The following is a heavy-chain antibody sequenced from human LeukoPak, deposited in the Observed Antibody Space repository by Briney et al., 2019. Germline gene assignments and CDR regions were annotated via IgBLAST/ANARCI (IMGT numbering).Heavy chain of an antibody. CDR3: VREQRLGSFYYYYYGLDV. CDR1: GYTLSQYA. V-gene: IGHV1-3*04. CDR2: INSGNSNT. Sequence: ASVKVSCKASGYTLSQYAMHWVRQAPGQRPEWMGWINSGNSNTKYDQKFQGRVTITRDTSANTAYMELSSLRSEDTAVYYCVREQRLGSFYYYYYGLDVWGQGTTVTVSS. D-gene: IGHD6-25*01. J-gene: IGHJ6*02.